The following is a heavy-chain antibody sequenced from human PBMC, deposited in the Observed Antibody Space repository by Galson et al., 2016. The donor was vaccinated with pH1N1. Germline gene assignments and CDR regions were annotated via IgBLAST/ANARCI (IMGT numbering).Heavy chain of an antibody. CDR1: EFTFTNYA. J-gene: IGHJ4*02. V-gene: IGHV3-23*01. CDR3: ARGAITTPGLDY. D-gene: IGHD1/OR15-1a*01. CDR2: ITGSGDST. Sequence: SLRLSCAASEFTFTNYAMTWVRQAPGKGLEWVSSITGSGDSTFYADSVKGRFTISRDNSKNTLYLQMNSLRVEGTAMYYCARGAITTPGLDYWGQGTLVTVSS.